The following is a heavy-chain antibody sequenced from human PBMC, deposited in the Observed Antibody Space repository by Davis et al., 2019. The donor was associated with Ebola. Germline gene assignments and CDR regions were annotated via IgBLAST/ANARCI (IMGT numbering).Heavy chain of an antibody. V-gene: IGHV4-59*12. D-gene: IGHD1-1*01. CDR1: GDSINSYY. Sequence: SETLSLTCTASGDSINSYYWSWIRQPPGKGLEWIGYIYYSVTTNYNPSLKGRVTMSVDSSKTHFSLRLSSVTAADTAVYFCARETGGTGIFDSWGQGTLVTVSS. CDR3: ARETGGTGIFDS. CDR2: IYYSVTT. J-gene: IGHJ4*02.